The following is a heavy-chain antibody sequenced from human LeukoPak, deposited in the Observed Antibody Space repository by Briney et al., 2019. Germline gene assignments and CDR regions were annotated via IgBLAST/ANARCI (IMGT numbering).Heavy chain of an antibody. D-gene: IGHD5-12*01. Sequence: PGGSLRLSCAASGFTFSDYYMSRIRQAPGKGLEWVSYISSSSSYTNYADSVKGRFTISRDNAKNSLYLQMNSLRAEDTAVYYCASHPGGYSGYDWGQGTLVTVSS. J-gene: IGHJ4*02. CDR2: ISSSSSYT. CDR1: GFTFSDYY. V-gene: IGHV3-11*06. CDR3: ASHPGGYSGYD.